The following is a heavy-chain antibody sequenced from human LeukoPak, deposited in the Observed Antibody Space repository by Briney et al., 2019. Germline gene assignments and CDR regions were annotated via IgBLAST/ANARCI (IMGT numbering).Heavy chain of an antibody. Sequence: SVKVSCKASGFTFTSSAVQWVRQARGQRLEWIGWIVVGSGNTNYAQKFQERVTITRDMSTSTAYMELSSLRSEDTAVYYCAAVVLPAAIAGYYYYGMDVWDQGTTVTVSS. CDR2: IVVGSGNT. CDR1: GFTFTSSA. V-gene: IGHV1-58*01. CDR3: AAVVLPAAIAGYYYYGMDV. D-gene: IGHD2-2*02. J-gene: IGHJ6*02.